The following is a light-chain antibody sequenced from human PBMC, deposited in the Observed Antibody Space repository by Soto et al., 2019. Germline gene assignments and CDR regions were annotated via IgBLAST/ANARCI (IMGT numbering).Light chain of an antibody. CDR1: QSVSTD. J-gene: IGKJ2*01. CDR2: GAS. Sequence: EIVMTQSPATLSVSPGERATLSCRASQSVSTDVAWYQQKPGQPPRVLIYGASIRATGTPARFSGSGSGTEFTLTISSLQSEDFAVYYCQQYSSWFTFGQGTKLEI. V-gene: IGKV3-15*01. CDR3: QQYSSWFT.